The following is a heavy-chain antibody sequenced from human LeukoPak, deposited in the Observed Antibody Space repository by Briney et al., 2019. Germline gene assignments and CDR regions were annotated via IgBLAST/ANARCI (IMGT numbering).Heavy chain of an antibody. CDR2: ISWNSGSI. V-gene: IGHV3-9*01. Sequence: GGSLRLSCAASGFTFDDYAMHWVRQAPGKGLEWVSGISWNSGSIGYADSVKGRFTISRDNAKNSLYLQMNSLRAEDTALYYCAKDISEYSSSSRGLDYWGQGTLVTVSS. CDR1: GFTFDDYA. CDR3: AKDISEYSSSSRGLDY. J-gene: IGHJ4*02. D-gene: IGHD6-6*01.